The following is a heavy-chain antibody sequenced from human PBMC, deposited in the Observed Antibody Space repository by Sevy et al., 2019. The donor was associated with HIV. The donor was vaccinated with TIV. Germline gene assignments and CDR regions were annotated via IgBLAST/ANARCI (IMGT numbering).Heavy chain of an antibody. Sequence: GGSLRLSCAASGFSFSSYWMHWVRQAPGKGLVWVAYVRNDGTATTYADSVQVRFTISRDNAKTTLYLQMNSMRVENKAIYYCHEQSKGSWGQGTPVTVSS. D-gene: IGHD4-4*01. CDR1: GFSFSSYW. J-gene: IGHJ4*02. V-gene: IGHV3-74*01. CDR3: HEQSKGS. CDR2: VRNDGTAT.